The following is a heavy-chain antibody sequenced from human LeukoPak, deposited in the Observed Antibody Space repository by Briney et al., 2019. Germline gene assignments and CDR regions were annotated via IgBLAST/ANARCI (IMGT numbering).Heavy chain of an antibody. V-gene: IGHV3-23*01. CDR3: AKLSGGGSMVDY. D-gene: IGHD2-15*01. CDR2: ITGSGGRT. Sequence: GGSLRLSCAASGFTFSSYAMSWVRQAPGKGLEWVSAITGSGGRTYYADSVKGRFTISRDNSKNTLYLQMNSLRAEDTAIYYCAKLSGGGSMVDYWGQGTLVTVSS. CDR1: GFTFSSYA. J-gene: IGHJ4*02.